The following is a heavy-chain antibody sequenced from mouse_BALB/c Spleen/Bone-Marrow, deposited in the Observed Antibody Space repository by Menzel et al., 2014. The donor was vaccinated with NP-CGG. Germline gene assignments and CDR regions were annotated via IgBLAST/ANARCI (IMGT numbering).Heavy chain of an antibody. J-gene: IGHJ1*01. D-gene: IGHD1-1*01. CDR3: ARDENYDIYWYFDV. Sequence: DVMLVESGGGLVQPGGSLRLSCATSGFTFTDYYMSWVRQTPRKALEWLGFIRNKANGYTADYSVSVKGRFTISRDNSQNILYLQMNTLRAEDSATYYCARDENYDIYWYFDVWGAGTTVTVSS. CDR2: IRNKANGYTA. V-gene: IGHV7-3*02. CDR1: GFTFTDYY.